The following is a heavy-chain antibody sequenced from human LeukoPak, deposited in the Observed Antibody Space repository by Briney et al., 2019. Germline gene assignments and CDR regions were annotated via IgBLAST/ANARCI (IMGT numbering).Heavy chain of an antibody. Sequence: PGGSLRLSCAASGFTFSSYEMSWVRQAPGRGLEWVSVIYSGGSTYYADSAKGRFTISRDNSKNTLYLEMNSLRAEDTAVYYCARYEGYISSWYRFLDNWGQGTLVTVSS. CDR2: IYSGGST. CDR1: GFTFSSYE. CDR3: ARYEGYISSWYRFLDN. J-gene: IGHJ4*02. V-gene: IGHV3-53*01. D-gene: IGHD6-13*01.